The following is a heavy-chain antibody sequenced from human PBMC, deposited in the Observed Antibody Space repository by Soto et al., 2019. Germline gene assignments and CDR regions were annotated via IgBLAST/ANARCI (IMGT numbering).Heavy chain of an antibody. CDR2: IYYNGTT. Sequence: QVQLQESGPGLVKPADTLSLTCAVSAYSISSCNWWGWIRQPPGKGREWIGYIYYNGTTYYNPSLKSRVDLSVDTSKMQFSLKVRDLTAVYKAVYYCARNFRYDFWIGSPCYEMNVWGQGTTVIVSS. D-gene: IGHD3-3*01. CDR3: ARNFRYDFWIGSPCYEMNV. CDR1: AYSISSCNW. J-gene: IGHJ6*02. V-gene: IGHV4-28*01.